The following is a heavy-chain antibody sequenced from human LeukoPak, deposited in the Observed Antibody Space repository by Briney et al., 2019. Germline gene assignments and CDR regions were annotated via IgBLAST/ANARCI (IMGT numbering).Heavy chain of an antibody. Sequence: GGSLRLSCAASGFTFSIYEMNWVRRAPGKGLEWVSYISSSGSTIYYADSVKGRFTISRDNAKNSLYLQMNSLRAEDTAVYYCARVLWAPYYYYGMDVWGQGTTVTVSS. V-gene: IGHV3-48*03. CDR2: ISSSGSTI. D-gene: IGHD3-10*01. CDR1: GFTFSIYE. J-gene: IGHJ6*02. CDR3: ARVLWAPYYYYGMDV.